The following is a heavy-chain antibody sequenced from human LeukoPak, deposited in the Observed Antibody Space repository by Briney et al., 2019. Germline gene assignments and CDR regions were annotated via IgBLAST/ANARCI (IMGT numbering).Heavy chain of an antibody. J-gene: IGHJ4*02. V-gene: IGHV3-66*04. Sequence: EPGGSLRLSCAVSGFTVSSNYMSWVCQAPGKRLEWVSLIYSGGTTYYADSVKGRFTISRDNSKNTLYLQMNSLRAEDTAVYYCARRGYGDYAPFDYWGQGTLVTVSS. D-gene: IGHD4-17*01. CDR3: ARRGYGDYAPFDY. CDR2: IYSGGTT. CDR1: GFTVSSNY.